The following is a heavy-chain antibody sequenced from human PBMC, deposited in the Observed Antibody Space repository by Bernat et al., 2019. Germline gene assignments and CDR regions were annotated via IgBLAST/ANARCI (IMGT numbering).Heavy chain of an antibody. CDR1: GYTFTGYY. D-gene: IGHD3-22*01. V-gene: IGHV1-2*02. CDR2: INPNSGGT. CDR3: AREATRYYYDSSGCFDY. J-gene: IGHJ4*02. Sequence: QVQLVQSGAEVKKPGASVKVSCKASGYTFTGYYMHWVRQAPGQGLEWMGWINPNSGGTNYAQKFQGRVTMTRDTSISTAYMELSRLRSDDTAVYYCAREATRYYYDSSGCFDYWGQGTLVTVSS.